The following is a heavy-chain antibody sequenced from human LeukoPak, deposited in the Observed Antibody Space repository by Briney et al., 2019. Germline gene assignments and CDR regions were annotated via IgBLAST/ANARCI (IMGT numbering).Heavy chain of an antibody. D-gene: IGHD3-22*01. J-gene: IGHJ4*02. Sequence: SGTLSLTCAVYGGSFSGYYWSWIRQPPGKGLEWIGEINHSGSTNYNPSLKSRVTISVDTSKNQFSLKLSSVTAADTAVHYCARSTPYYYDSSGYYYRTPFDYWGQGTLVTVSS. V-gene: IGHV4-34*01. CDR3: ARSTPYYYDSSGYYYRTPFDY. CDR1: GGSFSGYY. CDR2: INHSGST.